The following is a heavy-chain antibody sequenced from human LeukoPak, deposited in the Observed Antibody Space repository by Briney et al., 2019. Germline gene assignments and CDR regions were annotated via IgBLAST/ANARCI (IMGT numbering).Heavy chain of an antibody. CDR1: GYTFTGYY. CDR3: AREDTAMATYFDY. V-gene: IGHV1-2*04. Sequence: ASVKVSCKASGYTFTGYYMHWVRQAPGQGLEWTGWINPNSGGTNYAQKFQGWVTMTRDTSISAAYMELSRLRSDDTAVYYCAREDTAMATYFDYWGQGTLVTVSS. D-gene: IGHD5-18*01. CDR2: INPNSGGT. J-gene: IGHJ4*02.